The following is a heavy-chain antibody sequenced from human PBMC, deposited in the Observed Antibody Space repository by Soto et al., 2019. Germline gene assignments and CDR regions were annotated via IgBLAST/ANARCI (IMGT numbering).Heavy chain of an antibody. CDR3: ARDPGGEDGHNWFDP. CDR2: IIPIFGTA. D-gene: IGHD1-26*01. Sequence: QVQLVQSGAEVKKPGSSVKVSCKASGGTFSSYAISWVRQAPGQGLEWMGGIIPIFGTANYAQQFQGRVTITADESTSTAYMELSSLRSEYTAVYYCARDPGGEDGHNWFDPWGQGTLVTVSS. J-gene: IGHJ5*02. V-gene: IGHV1-69*01. CDR1: GGTFSSYA.